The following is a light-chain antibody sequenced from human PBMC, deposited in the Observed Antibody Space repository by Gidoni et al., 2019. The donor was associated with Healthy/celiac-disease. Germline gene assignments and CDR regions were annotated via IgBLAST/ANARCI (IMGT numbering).Light chain of an antibody. Sequence: DIQMTQSPSTLSASVGDRVTITCRASQSISSWLAWYQQKPGKAPKLLIYKASSLESGVPSRFSGSGSGTEFTLTISSLQPDDFATYYCQQYNRYSGTFXQXTKLEIK. CDR1: QSISSW. J-gene: IGKJ2*01. V-gene: IGKV1-5*03. CDR2: KAS. CDR3: QQYNRYSGT.